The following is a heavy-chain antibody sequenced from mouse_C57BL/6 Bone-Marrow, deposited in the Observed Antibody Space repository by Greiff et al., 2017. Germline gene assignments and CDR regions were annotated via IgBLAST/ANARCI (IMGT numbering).Heavy chain of an antibody. D-gene: IGHD2-2*01. J-gene: IGHJ4*01. V-gene: IGHV3-1*01. CDR2: ISYSGST. CDR1: GYSITSGYD. Sequence: EVTLVESGPGMVKPSQSLSLTCTVTGYSITSGYDWHWIRHFPGNKLEWMGYISYSGSTNYNPSLKSRISITHDTSKHHFFLKLNSVTTEDTATYYCARDGYLYYYARDYGGQGTSVTVSA. CDR3: ARDGYLYYYARDY.